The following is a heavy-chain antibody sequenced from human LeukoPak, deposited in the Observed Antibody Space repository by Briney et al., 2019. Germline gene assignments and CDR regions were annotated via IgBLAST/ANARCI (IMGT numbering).Heavy chain of an antibody. V-gene: IGHV1-2*02. CDR1: GYTFTGYY. CDR3: VRVDSSSWFDY. D-gene: IGHD6-13*01. Sequence: ASVKVSCKASGYTFTGYYMHWVRQAPGQGLEWMGWINPNSGSTNYAQKFQGRVTMTRDTSISTAYMELSRLRSDDTAVYYCVRVDSSSWFDYWGQGTLVTVPS. CDR2: INPNSGST. J-gene: IGHJ4*02.